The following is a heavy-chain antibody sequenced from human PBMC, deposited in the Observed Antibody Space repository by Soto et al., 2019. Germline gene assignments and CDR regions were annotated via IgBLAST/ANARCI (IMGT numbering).Heavy chain of an antibody. V-gene: IGHV1-69*04. J-gene: IGHJ4*02. CDR2: IIPILGIA. Sequence: GASVKVSCKASGGTFSSYTISWVRQAPGQGLEWMGRIIPILGIANYAQKFQGRVTITADKSTSTAYMELSSLRSEDTAAYYCARDAHCSSTSCPLEDYWGQGTLVTVSS. D-gene: IGHD2-2*01. CDR3: ARDAHCSSTSCPLEDY. CDR1: GGTFSSYT.